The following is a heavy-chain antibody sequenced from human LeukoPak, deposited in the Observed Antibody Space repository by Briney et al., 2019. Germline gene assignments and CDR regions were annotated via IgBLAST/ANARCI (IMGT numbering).Heavy chain of an antibody. CDR2: ISYDGSNK. V-gene: IGHV3-30*18. Sequence: GGSLRLSCAASGFTFSSYGMHWVRQAPGKGLEWVAVISYDGSNKYYADSVKGRFTISRDNSKNTLYLQMNSLRAEDTAVYYCAKHSLWFGELLVSYYFDYWGQGTLVTVSS. J-gene: IGHJ4*02. CDR3: AKHSLWFGELLVSYYFDY. CDR1: GFTFSSYG. D-gene: IGHD3-10*01.